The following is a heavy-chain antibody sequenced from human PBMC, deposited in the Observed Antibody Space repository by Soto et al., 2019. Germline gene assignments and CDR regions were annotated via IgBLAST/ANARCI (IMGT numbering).Heavy chain of an antibody. J-gene: IGHJ4*02. CDR2: INPSGGST. D-gene: IGHD1-26*01. CDR3: ARDTSGSYKLDY. Sequence: AKFSGQASVYTFTSYYMHWLRQAPGQGLEWMGIINPSGGSTSYAQKFQGRVTMTRDTSTSTVYMELSSLRSEDTAVYYCARDTSGSYKLDYWGQGTLVTVSS. CDR1: VYTFTSYY. V-gene: IGHV1-46*01.